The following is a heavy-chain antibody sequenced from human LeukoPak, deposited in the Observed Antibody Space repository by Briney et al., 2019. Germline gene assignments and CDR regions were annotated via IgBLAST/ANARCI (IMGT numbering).Heavy chain of an antibody. Sequence: GGSLRLSCAASGFTFSSYAMSWVRQAPGKGLEWVSAISGSGGSTYYADSVKGRFTISRDNSKNTLYLQMNSLRAEDTAVYYCAQEWVYGEYGYHFDYWGQGTLVTVSS. D-gene: IGHD4-17*01. J-gene: IGHJ4*02. CDR2: ISGSGGST. CDR3: AQEWVYGEYGYHFDY. V-gene: IGHV3-23*01. CDR1: GFTFSSYA.